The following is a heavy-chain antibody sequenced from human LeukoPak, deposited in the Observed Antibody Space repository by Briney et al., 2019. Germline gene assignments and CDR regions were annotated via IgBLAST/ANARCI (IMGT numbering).Heavy chain of an antibody. D-gene: IGHD3-9*01. CDR3: AREIYDILDRWFDP. V-gene: IGHV4-59*01. J-gene: IGHJ5*02. CDR2: IYYSGST. CDR1: GGSISSYY. Sequence: PSETLSLTCTVSGGSISSYYWSWIRQPPGKGLEWIGYIYYSGSTNYNPSLKSRVTISVDTSKNQFSLKLSSVTAADTAVYCCAREIYDILDRWFDPWGQGTLVTVSS.